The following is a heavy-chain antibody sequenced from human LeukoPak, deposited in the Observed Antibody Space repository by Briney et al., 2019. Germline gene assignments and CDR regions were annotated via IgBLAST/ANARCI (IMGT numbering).Heavy chain of an antibody. CDR2: SYSGGST. J-gene: IGHJ4*02. V-gene: IGHV3-66*01. D-gene: IGHD5-24*01. CDR3: ARGDYYFYS. CDR1: GFTVRSNY. Sequence: GWALRLPRAACGFTVRSNYMSWVRQPPGKGREGVAGSYSGGSTYYVHSVKGTFNISRDKYKNTLYLEKNGVRAEDTGVYYCARGDYYFYSWGQGTLVTVSA.